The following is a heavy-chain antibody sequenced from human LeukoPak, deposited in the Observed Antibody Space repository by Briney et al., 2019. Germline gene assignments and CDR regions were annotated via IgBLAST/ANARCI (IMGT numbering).Heavy chain of an antibody. V-gene: IGHV3-53*01. J-gene: IGHJ4*02. CDR1: GFTVSSNY. D-gene: IGHD4-17*01. Sequence: GGSLRLSCAASGFTVSSNYMSWVRQAPGKGLEWVSVIYSGGSTYYADSVKGRITISRDNSKNTLYLQMNSLRDEDTAVYFCARATTTRTRFDYWGQGTLVTVSS. CDR2: IYSGGST. CDR3: ARATTTRTRFDY.